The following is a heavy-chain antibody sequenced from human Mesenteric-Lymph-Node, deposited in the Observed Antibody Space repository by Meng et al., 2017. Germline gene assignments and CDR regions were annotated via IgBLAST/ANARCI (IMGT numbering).Heavy chain of an antibody. CDR1: GFAFSRSP. Sequence: GGSLRLSCAASGFAFSRSPMHWVRQAPGKGLEWVAVMSYSGNNKYYADSVKGRFTISRDNSENTVYLQMNSLTAEDTAMYYCARGVGRRLTGENGPDYWGQGTLVTVSS. D-gene: IGHD1-1*01. CDR2: MSYSGNNK. J-gene: IGHJ4*02. CDR3: ARGVGRRLTGENGPDY. V-gene: IGHV3-30*01.